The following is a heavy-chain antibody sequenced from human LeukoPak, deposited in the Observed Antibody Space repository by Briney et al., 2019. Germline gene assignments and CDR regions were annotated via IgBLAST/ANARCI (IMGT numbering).Heavy chain of an antibody. CDR2: ISGSGGNT. V-gene: IGHV3-23*01. D-gene: IGHD1-26*01. CDR3: ARVRSGSYSAFDI. CDR1: GFTFSSYG. Sequence: GGSLRLSCAASGFTFSSYGMNWVRQAPGKGLEWVSAISGSGGNTYYADSVKGRFTISRDNSKNSLYLQMNSLRAEDTAVYYCARVRSGSYSAFDIWGQGTMVTVSS. J-gene: IGHJ3*02.